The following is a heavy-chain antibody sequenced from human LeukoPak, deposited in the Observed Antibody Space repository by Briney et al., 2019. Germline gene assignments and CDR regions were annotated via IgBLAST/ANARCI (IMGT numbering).Heavy chain of an antibody. J-gene: IGHJ4*02. CDR3: AKLPSGGTGTALIDY. Sequence: GGSLRLSCAGSGFTFSSYGMHWVRQAPGKGLEWVAVIWYDGSNKYYADSVKGRFTISRDNSKNTLYLQMNSLRAEDTAVYYCAKLPSGGTGTALIDYWGQGTLVTVSS. D-gene: IGHD1-1*01. CDR1: GFTFSSYG. CDR2: IWYDGSNK. V-gene: IGHV3-33*06.